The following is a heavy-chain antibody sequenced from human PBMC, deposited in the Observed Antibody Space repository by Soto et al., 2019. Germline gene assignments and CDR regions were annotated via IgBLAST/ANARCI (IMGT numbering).Heavy chain of an antibody. V-gene: IGHV3-11*01. J-gene: IGHJ4*01. CDR3: ARDGVLFRAGFDS. D-gene: IGHD3-10*01. CDR2: ISTSGTST. Sequence: QMHLLESGGGLVKPGGSLRLSCEASGFTFSNHYMAWIRQAPGKGLEWVSYISTSGTSTFYADSVKGRFTISRDNAKDSLFRQMNSRRVDATAVYFCARDGVLFRAGFDSWGQEPWSPSP. CDR1: GFTFSNHY.